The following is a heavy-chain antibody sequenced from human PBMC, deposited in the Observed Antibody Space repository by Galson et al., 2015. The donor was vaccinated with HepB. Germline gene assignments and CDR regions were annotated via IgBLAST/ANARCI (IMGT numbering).Heavy chain of an antibody. V-gene: IGHV1-3*01. Sequence: SVKVSCKASGYTFTSYAMHWVRQAPGQRLEWMGWINAGNGNTKYSQKFQGRVTITRDTSASTAYMELSSLRSEDTAVYYCARGTQWLRMGDGFDYWGQGTLVTVSS. CDR3: ARGTQWLRMGDGFDY. D-gene: IGHD5-12*01. CDR2: INAGNGNT. CDR1: GYTFTSYA. J-gene: IGHJ4*02.